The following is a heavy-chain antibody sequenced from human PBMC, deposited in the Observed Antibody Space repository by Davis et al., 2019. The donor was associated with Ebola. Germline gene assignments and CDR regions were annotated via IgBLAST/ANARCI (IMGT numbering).Heavy chain of an antibody. J-gene: IGHJ5*02. V-gene: IGHV3-30*03. CDR1: AFTFRTSI. Sequence: GESLKISCAASAFTFRTSIIHWVRQAPGEGLEWVAAMSFDGYSKYYAESVKGRFTISRDNSKSTVNLQMDSLRVKETAVYYCARESGTSGWCGWFDPWGQGTLVTVSS. CDR2: MSFDGYSK. CDR3: ARESGTSGWCGWFDP. D-gene: IGHD6-19*01.